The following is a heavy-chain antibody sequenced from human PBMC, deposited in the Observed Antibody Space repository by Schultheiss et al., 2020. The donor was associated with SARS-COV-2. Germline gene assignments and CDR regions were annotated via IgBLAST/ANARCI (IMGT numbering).Heavy chain of an antibody. CDR1: GFTFDDYG. J-gene: IGHJ4*02. V-gene: IGHV3-20*04. Sequence: GGSLRLSCAASGFTFDDYGMSWVRQAPGKGLEWVSGINWNGGSTGYADSVKGRFTISRDNAKNSLYLQMNSLRAEDTAVYYCARDPEYYDFWSGYDYWGQGTLVTVSS. CDR2: INWNGGST. CDR3: ARDPEYYDFWSGYDY. D-gene: IGHD3-3*01.